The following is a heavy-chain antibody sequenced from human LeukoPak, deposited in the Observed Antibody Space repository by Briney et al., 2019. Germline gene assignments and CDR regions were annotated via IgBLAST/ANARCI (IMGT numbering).Heavy chain of an antibody. CDR3: ARLIGSGPFDY. CDR1: GGSFSGYY. J-gene: IGHJ4*02. V-gene: IGHV4-34*01. D-gene: IGHD3-10*01. CDR2: INHSGST. Sequence: SETLSLTCAVYGGSFSGYYWSWIRQPPGKGLEWIGEINHSGSTNYNPSLKSRATISVDTSKNQFSLKLSSVTAADTAVYYCARLIGSGPFDYWGQGTLVTVSS.